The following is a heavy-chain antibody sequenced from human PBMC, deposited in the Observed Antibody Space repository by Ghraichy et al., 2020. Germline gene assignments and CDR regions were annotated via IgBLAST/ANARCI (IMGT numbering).Heavy chain of an antibody. CDR2: IYQNGNT. CDR1: GYSISSGFY. CDR3: VRVRRGPSGTYETPYFDY. D-gene: IGHD1-26*01. J-gene: IGHJ4*02. Sequence: SETLSLTCTVSGYSISSGFYWGWIRQPPGKGLEWIGNIYQNGNTYFNASLWSRVTMSIDTSKNQFSLRLTSVTAADTAVYYCVRVRRGPSGTYETPYFDYWGQGTLVTVSS. V-gene: IGHV4-38-2*02.